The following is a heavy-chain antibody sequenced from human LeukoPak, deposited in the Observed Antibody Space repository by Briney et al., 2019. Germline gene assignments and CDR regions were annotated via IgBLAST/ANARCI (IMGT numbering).Heavy chain of an antibody. Sequence: PSETLSLTCAVYGGSFSGYYWSWIRQPPGKGLEWIGEINHSGSTNYNPSLKSRVTISVDTSKNQFSLKLSSVTAADTAVYYCAREKACTNGVCYTSPHYFDYWGQGTLVTVSS. J-gene: IGHJ4*02. D-gene: IGHD2-8*01. CDR1: GGSFSGYY. V-gene: IGHV4-34*01. CDR3: AREKACTNGVCYTSPHYFDY. CDR2: INHSGST.